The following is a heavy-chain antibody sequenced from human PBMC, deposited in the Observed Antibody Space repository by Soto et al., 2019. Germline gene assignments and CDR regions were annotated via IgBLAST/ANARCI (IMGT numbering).Heavy chain of an antibody. J-gene: IGHJ5*02. Sequence: SGTLSLTGAVSGVAISSGGYSWSWIRQPPGKGLEWVGYIYHSGSTYYTPSLKSRLTISVDRSKNQFSLKLSSVTAADTAVYYCTRDARYNAVSYSATWGQGTLVTVSS. CDR1: GVAISSGGYS. CDR2: IYHSGST. V-gene: IGHV4-30-2*01. D-gene: IGHD1-1*01. CDR3: TRDARYNAVSYSAT.